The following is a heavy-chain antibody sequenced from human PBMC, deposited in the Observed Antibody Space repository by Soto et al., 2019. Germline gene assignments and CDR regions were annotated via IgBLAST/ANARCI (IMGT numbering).Heavy chain of an antibody. D-gene: IGHD3-10*01. CDR2: ISYDGSNK. CDR3: AKDYRPMVRGFV. CDR1: GFTFSSYG. J-gene: IGHJ4*02. Sequence: QVQLVESGGGVVQPGRSLRLSCAASGFTFSSYGMHWVRQAPGKGLEWVAVISYDGSNKYYADSVKGRFTISRDNSKNTLYLQMNSLRAEDTAVYYCAKDYRPMVRGFVWGQGTLVTVSS. V-gene: IGHV3-30*18.